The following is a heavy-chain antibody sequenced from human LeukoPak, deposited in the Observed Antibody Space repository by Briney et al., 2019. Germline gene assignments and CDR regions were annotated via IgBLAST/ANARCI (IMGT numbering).Heavy chain of an antibody. CDR2: INHSGST. D-gene: IGHD1-1*01. Sequence: SETLSLTCAVYGGSFSGYYWSWIRQPPGKGLEWIGEINHSGSTNYNPSLKSRVTISVDTSKNQFSLKLSSVTAADTAVYYCARMELRGLDDLWGQGTLVTVSS. CDR1: GGSFSGYY. J-gene: IGHJ4*02. V-gene: IGHV4-34*01. CDR3: ARMELRGLDDL.